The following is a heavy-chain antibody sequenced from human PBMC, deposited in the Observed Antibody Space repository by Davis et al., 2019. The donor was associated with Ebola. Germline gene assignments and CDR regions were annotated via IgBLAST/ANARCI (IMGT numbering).Heavy chain of an antibody. CDR2: TSHNERER. Sequence: GESLKISCVASGFTFSNHAMHWVRQAPGKGLEWVAVTSHNERERFYGESVQGRFTISRDNSENVLYLQMNSLKSEDTAVYYCSTDIAIVVAARGAYDYWGQGTLVTVSS. CDR3: STDIAIVVAARGAYDY. CDR1: GFTFSNHA. J-gene: IGHJ4*02. D-gene: IGHD2-15*01. V-gene: IGHV3-30*04.